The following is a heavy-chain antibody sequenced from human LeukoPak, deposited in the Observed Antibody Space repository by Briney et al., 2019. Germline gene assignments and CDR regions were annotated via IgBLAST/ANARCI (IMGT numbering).Heavy chain of an antibody. CDR2: IYSGGAT. Sequence: PGGSLRLSCAASGFSVSTNYMTWVRQAPRKGLEWVSVIYSGGATYYADSVKGRFTISRDNFKKTLFLQMNSLRVEDTAVYYCARRGGSSWYNWFDPWGQGTLVTVSS. D-gene: IGHD6-13*01. V-gene: IGHV3-53*01. CDR3: ARRGGSSWYNWFDP. J-gene: IGHJ5*02. CDR1: GFSVSTNY.